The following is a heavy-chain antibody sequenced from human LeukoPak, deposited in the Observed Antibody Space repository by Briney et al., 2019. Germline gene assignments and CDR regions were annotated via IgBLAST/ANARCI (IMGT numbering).Heavy chain of an antibody. Sequence: GGSLRLSCAASGFTFDNYAMTWVRQAPGKGLEWVAFIRYDGSNKYYADSVKDRFTISRDNSKNTLYLQVNSLRAEDTAVYYCAKDRTSEGIAAAAVDYWGQRTLVTVSS. CDR1: GFTFDNYA. J-gene: IGHJ4*02. CDR2: IRYDGSNK. D-gene: IGHD6-13*01. CDR3: AKDRTSEGIAAAAVDY. V-gene: IGHV3-30*02.